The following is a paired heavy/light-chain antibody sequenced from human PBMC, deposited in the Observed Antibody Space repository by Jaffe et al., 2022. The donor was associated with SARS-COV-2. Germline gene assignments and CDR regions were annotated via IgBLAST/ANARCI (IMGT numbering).Light chain of an antibody. CDR2: TAS. J-gene: IGKJ1*01. Sequence: DIQMTQSPSSLSASVGDRVTITCRASQSISRYLNWYQQKPGKAPNLLIYTASSLQSGVPSRFSGSGSGTDFTLTITSLQPEDFATYYCQQSYSTPRTFGQGTRVEIK. CDR1: QSISRY. CDR3: QQSYSTPRT. V-gene: IGKV1-39*01.
Heavy chain of an antibody. CDR3: SKGSTDGINVDESFDY. V-gene: IGHV3-23*01. Sequence: EVQILESGGGLVQPGGSLRLSCAGSGFTFNNHAMNWVRQAPGKGLEWVSGISDTGGGTYYADSVKGRFTISRDHSSSTLWLQMNGLRAEDTAIYYCSKGSTDGINVDESFDYWGQGTQVTVSS. CDR2: ISDTGGGT. J-gene: IGHJ4*02. D-gene: IGHD2-8*01. CDR1: GFTFNNHA.